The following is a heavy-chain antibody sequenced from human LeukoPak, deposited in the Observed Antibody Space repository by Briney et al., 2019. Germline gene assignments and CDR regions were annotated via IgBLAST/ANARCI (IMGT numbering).Heavy chain of an antibody. D-gene: IGHD5-12*01. Sequence: GGSLRLSCAASGFTFSNAWMSWVRQAPGKGLEWVGRIKSKTDGGTTDYAAPVKDRFTFSRDDSKNMLYLQMNNLQTEDTAVYYCTTSLSGYDFLFDYWGQGTLVTASS. CDR1: GFTFSNAW. J-gene: IGHJ4*02. V-gene: IGHV3-15*01. CDR3: TTSLSGYDFLFDY. CDR2: IKSKTDGGTT.